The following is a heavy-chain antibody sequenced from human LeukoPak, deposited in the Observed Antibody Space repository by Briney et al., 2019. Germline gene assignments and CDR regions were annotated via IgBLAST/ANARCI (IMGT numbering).Heavy chain of an antibody. V-gene: IGHV4-59*08. Sequence: PSETLSLTCTVSGGSISSYYWSWIRQPPGKGLEWIGYIYYGGSTNYNPSLKSRVTISVDTSKNQFSLKLSSVTAADTAVYYCARHGSSTYALQNWFDPWGQGTLVTVSS. CDR2: IYYGGST. D-gene: IGHD3-10*01. CDR3: ARHGSSTYALQNWFDP. J-gene: IGHJ5*02. CDR1: GGSISSYY.